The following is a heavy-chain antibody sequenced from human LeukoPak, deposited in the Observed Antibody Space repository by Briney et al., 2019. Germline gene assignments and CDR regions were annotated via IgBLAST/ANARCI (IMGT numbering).Heavy chain of an antibody. CDR3: ARHLYTYGSKGAFDI. J-gene: IGHJ3*02. CDR1: GGSISSYY. D-gene: IGHD5-18*01. Sequence: SETLSLTCTVSGGSISSYYWGWIRQPPGKGLEWIGSIFYSGSTYYNPSLRGRVTISVDTSENHFSLKVTSVTAADTAVYYCARHLYTYGSKGAFDIWGQGTMVTVSS. CDR2: IFYSGST. V-gene: IGHV4-39*01.